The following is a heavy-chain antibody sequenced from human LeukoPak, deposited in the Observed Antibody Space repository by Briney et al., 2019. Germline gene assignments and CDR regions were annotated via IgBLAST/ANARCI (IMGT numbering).Heavy chain of an antibody. V-gene: IGHV4-39*01. CDR2: IYYSGST. Sequence: KPSETLSLTCTVSGGSISSSSYYWGWIRQPPGKGLEWIGSIYYSGSTYYNPSLKSRVTISVDTSKNQFSLKLSSVTAADTAVYYCAIHSGWYYFDYWGQGTLVTVSS. CDR1: GGSISSSSYY. D-gene: IGHD6-19*01. J-gene: IGHJ4*02. CDR3: AIHSGWYYFDY.